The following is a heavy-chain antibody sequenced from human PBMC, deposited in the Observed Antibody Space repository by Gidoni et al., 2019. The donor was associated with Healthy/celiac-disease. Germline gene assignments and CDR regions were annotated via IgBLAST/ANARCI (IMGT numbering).Heavy chain of an antibody. CDR2: IYSGGST. V-gene: IGHV3-53*01. CDR1: GFTVSSNY. Sequence: EVQLVESGGGLIQPGGSLRLSCAASGFTVSSNYMSWVRQAPGKGLEWVSVIYSGGSTYYADSVKGRFTISRDNSKNTLYLQMNSLRAEDTAVYYCARAMYGGYIRTARAAGYFDYWGQGTLVTVSS. CDR3: ARAMYGGYIRTARAAGYFDY. J-gene: IGHJ4*02. D-gene: IGHD5-12*01.